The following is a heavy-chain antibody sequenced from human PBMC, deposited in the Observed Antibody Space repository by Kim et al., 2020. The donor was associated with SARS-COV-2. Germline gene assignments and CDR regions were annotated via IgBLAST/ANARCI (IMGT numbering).Heavy chain of an antibody. CDR3: ASRDSSGWYVRDY. CDR1: GGSFSGYY. J-gene: IGHJ4*02. Sequence: SETLSLTCAVYGGSFSGYYWSWIRQPPGKGLEWIGEINHSGSTNYNPSLKSRVTISVDTSKNQFSLKLSSVTAADTAVYYCASRDSSGWYVRDYWGQGTLVTVSS. D-gene: IGHD6-19*01. CDR2: INHSGST. V-gene: IGHV4-34*01.